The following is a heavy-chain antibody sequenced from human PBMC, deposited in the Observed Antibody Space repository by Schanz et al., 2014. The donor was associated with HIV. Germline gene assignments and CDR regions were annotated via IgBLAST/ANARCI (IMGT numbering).Heavy chain of an antibody. CDR3: ARGGIWEWDQPDFDY. J-gene: IGHJ4*02. D-gene: IGHD2-15*01. V-gene: IGHV3-33*01. Sequence: QVQLVESGGDLVKPRGSLRLSCAASGFTFSDYCMSWVRQAPGKGLEWVAAMWYDESHKGYADSVKGRFTISRDNSKNTLYLQMNSLRAEDTAVYYCARGGIWEWDQPDFDYWGQGTLVTVSS. CDR1: GFTFSDYC. CDR2: MWYDESHK.